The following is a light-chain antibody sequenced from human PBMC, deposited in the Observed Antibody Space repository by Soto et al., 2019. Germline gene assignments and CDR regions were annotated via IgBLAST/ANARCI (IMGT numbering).Light chain of an antibody. CDR2: DAS. CDR1: QSVSSY. V-gene: IGKV3-11*01. CDR3: QQRSNWPLT. Sequence: EIVLTQSPATLSLSPGERATLSCRASQSVSSYLAWYQHKPGQAPRLLIYDASNRATGIPARFSRSGSGTDFTLTISSLEPEDFAVYYCQQRSNWPLTFGGGTKVEIK. J-gene: IGKJ4*01.